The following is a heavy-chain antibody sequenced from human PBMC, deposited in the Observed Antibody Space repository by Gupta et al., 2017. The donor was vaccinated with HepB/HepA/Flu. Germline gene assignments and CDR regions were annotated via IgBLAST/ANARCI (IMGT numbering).Heavy chain of an antibody. V-gene: IGHV4-39*01. Sequence: QLQLQESGPGLVKPSETLSLTCTVSAGSISGRTYYWGWIRQPPGKGLEWIATMFYRGNTFYNPSLKSRATISEDTSKTQFSLRLRSVTAADTAVYYCAIRDEGDCSSVTCAPPFDTWGLGTLVTVSS. CDR2: MFYRGNT. CDR1: AGSISGRTYY. CDR3: AIRDEGDCSSVTCAPPFDT. D-gene: IGHD2-2*01. J-gene: IGHJ4*02.